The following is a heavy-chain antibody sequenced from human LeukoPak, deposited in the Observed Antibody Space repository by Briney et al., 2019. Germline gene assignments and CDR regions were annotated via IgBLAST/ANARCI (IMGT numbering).Heavy chain of an antibody. V-gene: IGHV1-2*02. D-gene: IGHD3-22*01. Sequence: ASVKVSCKASGYTFTDYYMHWVRQAPGQGLEWMVWINPDSGGTNYAQKFQGRVTMTIDTSITTAYLELTRLTSDDTAVYYCARGYYYDSSGYYQLDYWGQGTLVTVSS. CDR3: ARGYYYDSSGYYQLDY. CDR2: INPDSGGT. J-gene: IGHJ4*02. CDR1: GYTFTDYY.